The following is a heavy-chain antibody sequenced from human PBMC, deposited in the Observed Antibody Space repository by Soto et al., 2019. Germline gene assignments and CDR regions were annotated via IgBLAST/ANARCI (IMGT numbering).Heavy chain of an antibody. V-gene: IGHV1-69*13. CDR2: IIPIFGTA. D-gene: IGHD6-13*01. J-gene: IGHJ6*02. CDR3: GGLAAAGTGSGSMDV. CDR1: GGTFRSYA. Sequence: SVKVSCKASGGTFRSYAISWVRQAPGQGLEWMGGIIPIFGTANYAQKFQGRVTITADESTSTAYMELSSLRSEDTAVYYCGGLAAAGTGSGSMDVWGQGTTVTVSS.